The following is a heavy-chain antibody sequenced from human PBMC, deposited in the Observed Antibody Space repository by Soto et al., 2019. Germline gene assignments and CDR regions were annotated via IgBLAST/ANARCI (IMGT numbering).Heavy chain of an antibody. Sequence: RGSLILSCTASGFNLSDYYMTLIRQAPGNGLECVSYISSSGRGINYGDCEKGRFTIPRENAKTSLYLQMSSLRPEDTAVYYCVRRGSSGWYETYFDSWGQGTLVTVSS. D-gene: IGHD6-19*01. J-gene: IGHJ4*02. CDR2: ISSSGRGI. V-gene: IGHV3-11*01. CDR3: VRRGSSGWYETYFDS. CDR1: GFNLSDYY.